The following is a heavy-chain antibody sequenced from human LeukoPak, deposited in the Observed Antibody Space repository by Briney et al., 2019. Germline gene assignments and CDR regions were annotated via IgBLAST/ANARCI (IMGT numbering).Heavy chain of an antibody. J-gene: IGHJ3*02. CDR1: GYTFTTYD. D-gene: IGHD1-1*01. Sequence: ASVKVSCKASGYTFTTYDINWVRQAPGQGLEWMGWMSPNSGNTGYEQKFQGRVIMTRDTSITTAYMELRSLRSEDTAVYYCARDNTSPDAFDIWGQGTMATVSS. CDR2: MSPNSGNT. CDR3: ARDNTSPDAFDI. V-gene: IGHV1-8*01.